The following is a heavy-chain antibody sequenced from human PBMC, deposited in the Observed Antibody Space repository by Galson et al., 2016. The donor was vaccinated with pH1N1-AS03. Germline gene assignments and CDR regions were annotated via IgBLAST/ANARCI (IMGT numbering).Heavy chain of an antibody. Sequence: ETLSLTCTVSGGSVTSDTYYWTWIRQPPGEGLEWIGYIYYTESTNYNPSLKSRVTMSVDTSKNQFSLKLGSVTAADTAVYYCARASHGDYVKYFDYWGQGTLVTVSS. CDR3: ARASHGDYVKYFDY. CDR1: GGSVTSDTYY. CDR2: IYYTEST. D-gene: IGHD4-17*01. V-gene: IGHV4-61*01. J-gene: IGHJ4*02.